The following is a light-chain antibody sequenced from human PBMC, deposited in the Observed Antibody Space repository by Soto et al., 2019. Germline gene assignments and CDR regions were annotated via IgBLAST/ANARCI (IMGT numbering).Light chain of an antibody. Sequence: QSALTQPPSASGSPGQSVTISCTGTSSDVGGYNYVSWYQHHPGKAPKLMIYEVSKRPSGVPDRFFGSKSGNTASLTVSGLQAEDEADYYCSSYAGSDNLVFGGGTKLTVL. V-gene: IGLV2-8*01. CDR3: SSYAGSDNLV. CDR2: EVS. CDR1: SSDVGGYNY. J-gene: IGLJ2*01.